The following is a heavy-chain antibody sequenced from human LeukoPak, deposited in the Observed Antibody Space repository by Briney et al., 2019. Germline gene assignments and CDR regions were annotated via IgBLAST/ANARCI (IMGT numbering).Heavy chain of an antibody. CDR2: IYYSGST. V-gene: IGHV4-31*03. Sequence: ASQTLSLTCTVSGCSISSGGYYWSRIRQHPGKGLEWIGYIYYSGSTYYNPSLKSRVTISVDTSKNQFSLKLSSVTAADTAVYYCARGVVVVTAIDYWGQGTLVTVSS. D-gene: IGHD2-21*02. CDR1: GCSISSGGYY. J-gene: IGHJ4*02. CDR3: ARGVVVVTAIDY.